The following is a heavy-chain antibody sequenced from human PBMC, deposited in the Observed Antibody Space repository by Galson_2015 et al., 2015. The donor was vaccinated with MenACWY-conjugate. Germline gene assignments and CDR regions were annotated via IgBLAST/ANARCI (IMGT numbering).Heavy chain of an antibody. D-gene: IGHD2-21*02. CDR2: LSWNNVTI. V-gene: IGHV3-9*01. J-gene: IGHJ3*02. CDR3: VKETGGSDFYMGPRAFDM. Sequence: SLRISCEGSDLNFGDYGMNWVRQAPGEGLEWVSGLSWNNVTIAYADSVKGRVTVSRDHAKHALYLQMKILREEDTASYYCVKETGGSDFYMGPRAFDMWGRGTLVIVSS. CDR1: DLNFGDYG.